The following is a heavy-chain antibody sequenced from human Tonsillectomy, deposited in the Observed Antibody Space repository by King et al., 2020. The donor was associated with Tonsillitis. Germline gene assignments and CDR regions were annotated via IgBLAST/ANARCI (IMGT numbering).Heavy chain of an antibody. Sequence: VQLVQSGAEVKKPGASVKVSCAASRYTFSDYYIHWVRQAPGQGLEWMGWINPNSGDTKYAQKFRGRVTMTRDTSISTAYMELSSLRSDDTAMYYCARDAESPNYYYDSWGQGTLVTVSS. CDR1: RYTFSDYY. V-gene: IGHV1-2*02. J-gene: IGHJ4*02. CDR3: ARDAESPNYYYDS. CDR2: INPNSGDT. D-gene: IGHD2-8*01.